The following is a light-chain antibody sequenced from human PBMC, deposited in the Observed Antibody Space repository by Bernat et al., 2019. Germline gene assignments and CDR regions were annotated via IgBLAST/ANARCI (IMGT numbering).Light chain of an antibody. CDR3: QQYGSSPWT. Sequence: EIVLTQSPGTLSLSPGEGATLSCRASQSVIRSYLAWYQQKPGQAPRLLIYGASNRATGIPDRFSGSGSGTDFILTISRLEPEDFAVYYCQQYGSSPWTFGQGTKVEIK. CDR2: GAS. J-gene: IGKJ1*01. CDR1: QSVIRSY. V-gene: IGKV3-20*01.